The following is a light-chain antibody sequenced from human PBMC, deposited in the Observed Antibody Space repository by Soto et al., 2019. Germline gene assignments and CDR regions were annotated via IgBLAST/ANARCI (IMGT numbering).Light chain of an antibody. V-gene: IGKV3-20*01. Sequence: EVVLTQSPGTLSLSRGERATLSCRASERIYSAYLAWYQQKPGQAPRLLIYGASNRATGTPDRFSGSGSGTDFTLTISRLEPEDFAVYYCQQYGSSGTFGQGTKVDI. CDR3: QQYGSSGT. J-gene: IGKJ1*01. CDR2: GAS. CDR1: ERIYSAY.